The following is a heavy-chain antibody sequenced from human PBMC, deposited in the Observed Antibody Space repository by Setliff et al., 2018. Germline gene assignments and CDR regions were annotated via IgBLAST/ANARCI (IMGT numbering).Heavy chain of an antibody. Sequence: GASVKVSCKASGYTFTSYGVSWVRQAPGQGLEWMGWISTYTANTKYAQRFQGRVTMTTDTSTSTAYMKLRSLRSDDTAVYYCVRDAGWQYDDYAGVYFPHWGQGTLVTVSS. D-gene: IGHD4-17*01. CDR3: VRDAGWQYDDYAGVYFPH. J-gene: IGHJ1*01. CDR1: GYTFTSYG. CDR2: ISTYTANT. V-gene: IGHV1-18*01.